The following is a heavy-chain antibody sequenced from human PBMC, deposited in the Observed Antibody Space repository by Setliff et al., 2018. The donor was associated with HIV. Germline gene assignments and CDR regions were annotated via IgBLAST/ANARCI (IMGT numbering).Heavy chain of an antibody. CDR3: TKGVQRLRPYYFDS. J-gene: IGHJ4*02. V-gene: IGHV3-23*01. CDR2: ISGSGGST. D-gene: IGHD4-17*01. Sequence: PGGSLRLSCAASGFTFSSYAMNWVRQAPGKGLEWVSTISGSGGSTYYADSVKGRFTISRDNSKNTLYLQMNSLRVEDTAIYYCTKGVQRLRPYYFDSWGQGTLVTVSS. CDR1: GFTFSSYA.